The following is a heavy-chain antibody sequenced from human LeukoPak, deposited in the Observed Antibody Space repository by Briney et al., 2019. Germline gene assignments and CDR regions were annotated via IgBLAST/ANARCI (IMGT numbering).Heavy chain of an antibody. D-gene: IGHD1-26*01. CDR2: ISSSSYT. CDR3: ARPRDVGAKAFDY. CDR1: GFTFSDYY. J-gene: IGHJ4*02. V-gene: IGHV3-11*06. Sequence: GGSLRLSCAASGFTFSDYYMSWIRQAPGKGLEWVSYISSSSYTNYADSVKGRFTISRDNAKNSLFLQMNSLRADDTAVYYCARPRDVGAKAFDYWGQGNLVTVSS.